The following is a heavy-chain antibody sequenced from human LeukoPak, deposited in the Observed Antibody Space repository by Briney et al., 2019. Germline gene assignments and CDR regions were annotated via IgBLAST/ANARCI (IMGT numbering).Heavy chain of an antibody. J-gene: IGHJ6*02. D-gene: IGHD4-17*01. CDR1: GLTFSGSA. CDR2: IRSKANSYAT. Sequence: GGSLRLSCAASGLTFSGSAMHWVRQASGKGLEWVGRIRSKANSYATAYAASVKGRFTISRDDSKNTAYLQMNSLKTEDTAVYYCTRHGGYGDYYYYYGMDVWGQGTTVTVSS. V-gene: IGHV3-73*01. CDR3: TRHGGYGDYYYYYGMDV.